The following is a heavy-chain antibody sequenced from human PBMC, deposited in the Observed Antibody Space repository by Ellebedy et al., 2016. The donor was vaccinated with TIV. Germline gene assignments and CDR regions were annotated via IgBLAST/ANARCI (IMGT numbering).Heavy chain of an antibody. J-gene: IGHJ4*02. Sequence: GESLKISXAASGFTFSSYAMSWVRQAPGKGLEWVSAISGSGGSTYYADSVKGRFTISRDNSKNTLYLQMNSLRAEDTAVYYCAKGSSIVVVGSYFDYWGQGTLVTVSS. CDR1: GFTFSSYA. D-gene: IGHD2-15*01. V-gene: IGHV3-23*01. CDR3: AKGSSIVVVGSYFDY. CDR2: ISGSGGST.